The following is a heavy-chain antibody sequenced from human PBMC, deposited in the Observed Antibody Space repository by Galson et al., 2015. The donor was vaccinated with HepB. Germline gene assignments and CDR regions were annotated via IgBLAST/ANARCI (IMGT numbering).Heavy chain of an antibody. Sequence: SLRLSCAASGFTFSSYAMHWVRQAPGKGLEWVAVISYDGSNKYYADSVKGRFTISRDNSKNTLYLQMNSLRAEDTAVYYCAREGLGQWLVLFSGIQDYWGQGTLVTVSS. D-gene: IGHD6-19*01. V-gene: IGHV3-30-3*01. J-gene: IGHJ4*02. CDR3: AREGLGQWLVLFSGIQDY. CDR1: GFTFSSYA. CDR2: ISYDGSNK.